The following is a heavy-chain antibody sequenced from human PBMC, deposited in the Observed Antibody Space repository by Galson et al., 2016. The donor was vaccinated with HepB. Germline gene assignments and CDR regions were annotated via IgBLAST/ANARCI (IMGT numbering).Heavy chain of an antibody. CDR2: IHRGGTST. CDR3: TRTYSDILTGTSDNYGMDV. Sequence: SLRLSCAASGFTFSSYLMHWVRQAPGKGLVWVSCIHRGGTSTTYADAVKGRFTISRDNATNTLSLQMNSLRAEDTAVYYCTRTYSDILTGTSDNYGMDVWGQGTTVTVSS. J-gene: IGHJ6*02. D-gene: IGHD3-9*01. V-gene: IGHV3-74*01. CDR1: GFTFSSYL.